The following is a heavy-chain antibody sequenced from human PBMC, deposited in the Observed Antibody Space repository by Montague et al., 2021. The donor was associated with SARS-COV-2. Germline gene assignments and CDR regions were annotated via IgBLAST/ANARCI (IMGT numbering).Heavy chain of an antibody. D-gene: IGHD3-9*01. CDR1: GVSITSTHW. V-gene: IGHV4-4*02. Sequence: SETLSLTCAVSGVSITSTHWCSLVRQPPGKRLVWIGGISSGGIATYNPSLHSRATISMGRSRNLFSLQLRSVTAAATAIYYCAGKVLTVPSDYWGQGTLVTVS. CDR3: AGKVLTVPSDY. J-gene: IGHJ4*02. CDR2: ISSGGIA.